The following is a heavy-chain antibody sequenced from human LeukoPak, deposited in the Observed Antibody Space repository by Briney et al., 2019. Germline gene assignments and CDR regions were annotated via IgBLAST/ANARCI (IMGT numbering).Heavy chain of an antibody. V-gene: IGHV3-30*04. D-gene: IGHD3-22*01. J-gene: IGHJ4*02. CDR2: ILEDGRYQ. Sequence: PGGSLRLSCAASGFTFSNYMMHWVRQAPGKGLDWVAVILEDGRYQYYADSVKGRFTISRDNSKNTLFLQMNSLRDDDSAIYYCARGGWVVITEQRFDYWGQGTLVTVSS. CDR3: ARGGWVVITEQRFDY. CDR1: GFTFSNYM.